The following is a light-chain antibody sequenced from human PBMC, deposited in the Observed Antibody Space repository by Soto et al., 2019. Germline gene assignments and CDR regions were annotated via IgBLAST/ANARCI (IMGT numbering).Light chain of an antibody. Sequence: AFEKERVTITCRASQTISNFLNWYQQKPGKAPNLLIYAASGLQSGVPSRFSASGSGTDFTLNIISLQPEDFATYCCQLCASMPRTFGQGTIVDIK. CDR3: QLCASMPRT. V-gene: IGKV1-39*02. CDR1: QTISNF. J-gene: IGKJ1*01. CDR2: AAS.